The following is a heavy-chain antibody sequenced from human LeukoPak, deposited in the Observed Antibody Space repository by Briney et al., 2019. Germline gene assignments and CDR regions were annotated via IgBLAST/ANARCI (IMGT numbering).Heavy chain of an antibody. J-gene: IGHJ4*02. Sequence: GGSLRLSCAASGFTFSSYAMHWVRQAPGKGLEWVAVISYDGSNKYYADSVKGRFTISRDNAKNLVYLQVNSLRAEDTAVYHCARFGYVAAVDVWGQGTPVTVSS. CDR3: ARFGYVAAVDV. CDR1: GFTFSSYA. D-gene: IGHD2-15*01. V-gene: IGHV3-30*07. CDR2: ISYDGSNK.